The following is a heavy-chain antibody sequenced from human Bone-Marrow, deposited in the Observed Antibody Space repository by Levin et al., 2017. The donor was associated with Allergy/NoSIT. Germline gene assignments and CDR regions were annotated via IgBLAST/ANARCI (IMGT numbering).Heavy chain of an antibody. J-gene: IGHJ5*02. CDR3: ARGLKNGKNNEGGYNRFDP. D-gene: IGHD2/OR15-2a*01. V-gene: IGHV6-1*01. CDR2: TYYRSEWYN. Sequence: LSQTLSLTCAISGDSVSSTSASWNWIRQSPSRGLEWLGRTYYRSEWYNDYAMSVESRITINPDTSKNQFSLQLNSVTPEDTAIYYCARGLKNGKNNEGGYNRFDPWGQGTLVTVSA. CDR1: GDSVSSTSAS.